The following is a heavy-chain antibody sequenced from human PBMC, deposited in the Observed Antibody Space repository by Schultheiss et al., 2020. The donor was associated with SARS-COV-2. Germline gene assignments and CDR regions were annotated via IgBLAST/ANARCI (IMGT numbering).Heavy chain of an antibody. D-gene: IGHD5-24*01. CDR2: INHCGST. J-gene: IGHJ4*02. Sequence: SETLSLTCFSAYNWNWIRQPPGKGLEWIGQINHCGSTIYNPSLKCRVTISVDMSKSQFSLKVRSVTAADTAVYYCAREVVKRWLHFVPYCDYWGQGHLVTVAS. CDR3: AREVVKRWLHFVPYCDY. CDR1: SAYN. V-gene: IGHV4-34*01.